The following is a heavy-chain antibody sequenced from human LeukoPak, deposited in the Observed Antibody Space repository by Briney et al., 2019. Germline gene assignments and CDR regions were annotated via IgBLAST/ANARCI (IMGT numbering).Heavy chain of an antibody. Sequence: GESLKISCKGSGYIFTNYWIAWVRQMPGKGLEWMGIIYPDDSDTRYSPSFQGQVTISADKSISTAYLQWSSLKASDTAMYYRARRSYYDSGGYYYDFWGQGTLVTVSS. D-gene: IGHD3-22*01. CDR1: GYIFTNYW. CDR3: ARRSYYDSGGYYYDF. CDR2: IYPDDSDT. J-gene: IGHJ4*02. V-gene: IGHV5-51*01.